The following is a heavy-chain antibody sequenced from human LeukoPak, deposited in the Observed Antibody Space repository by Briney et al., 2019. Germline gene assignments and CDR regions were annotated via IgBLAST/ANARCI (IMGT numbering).Heavy chain of an antibody. Sequence: GGSLRLSCAASGFTFNNAWMNWVRQAPGKGLEWVGRIKSKIDGGATDFGAPVKGRFGISRDDSENTMYLHMNSLRTEDTAVYYCTTGNWGPYWGQGTLVTVSS. CDR2: IKSKIDGGAT. J-gene: IGHJ4*02. D-gene: IGHD7-27*01. CDR3: TTGNWGPY. V-gene: IGHV3-15*07. CDR1: GFTFNNAW.